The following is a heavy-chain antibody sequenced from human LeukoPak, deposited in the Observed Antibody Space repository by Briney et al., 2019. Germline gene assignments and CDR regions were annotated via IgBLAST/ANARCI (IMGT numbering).Heavy chain of an antibody. Sequence: ASVKVSCKASGYTFTSYYMHWVRQAPGQGLEWMGIINPSGGSTSYAQKFQGRVTMTRDTSTSTVYMELSSLRSEDTAVYYCAKDRLRVAAAVNYYFDYWGQGTLVTVSS. V-gene: IGHV1-46*01. D-gene: IGHD6-13*01. CDR3: AKDRLRVAAAVNYYFDY. J-gene: IGHJ4*02. CDR2: INPSGGST. CDR1: GYTFTSYY.